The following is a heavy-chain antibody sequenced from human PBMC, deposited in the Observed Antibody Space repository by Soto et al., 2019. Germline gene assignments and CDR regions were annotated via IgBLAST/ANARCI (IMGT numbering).Heavy chain of an antibody. V-gene: IGHV4-59*01. Sequence: TVTLTCIFSACSISDSDWSWLRPHQGKGLEWLGYVYYTGSTNYSPSLRSRVRISVDTSKNEFSLRLSFVTAADTAVYFCARSVPVPGGLMDDWGQEVQVTVSS. CDR3: ARSVPVPGGLMDD. J-gene: IGHJ4*02. CDR1: ACSISDSD. CDR2: VYYTGST. D-gene: IGHD2-8*01.